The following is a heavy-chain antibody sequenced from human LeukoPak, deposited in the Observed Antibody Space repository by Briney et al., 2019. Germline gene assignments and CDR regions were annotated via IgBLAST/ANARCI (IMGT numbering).Heavy chain of an antibody. CDR3: ARAPSLDYGMDV. CDR1: GYTFTDNY. V-gene: IGHV1-2*02. J-gene: IGHJ6*02. CDR2: IDPHSGGT. Sequence: ASVKVSCKASGYTFTDNYIHWVRQAPGQGLEWMGWIDPHSGGTNYAQQFQGRVTMTGDTSISTAYMELIRLRSDDTALYYCARAPSLDYGMDVWGQGTTVTVSS.